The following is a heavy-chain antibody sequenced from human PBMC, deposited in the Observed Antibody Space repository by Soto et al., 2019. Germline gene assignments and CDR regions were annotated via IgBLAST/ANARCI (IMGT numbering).Heavy chain of an antibody. CDR3: ASGLRYFDWFQIDY. D-gene: IGHD3-9*01. J-gene: IGHJ4*02. Sequence: GGSLRVSCAACVFTFSSYSMNWVRQAPGKGLEWVSSISSSSSYIYYADSVKGRFTISRDNAKNSLYLQMNSLRAEDTAVYYCASGLRYFDWFQIDYWGQGTLVTVPS. V-gene: IGHV3-21*01. CDR1: VFTFSSYS. CDR2: ISSSSSYI.